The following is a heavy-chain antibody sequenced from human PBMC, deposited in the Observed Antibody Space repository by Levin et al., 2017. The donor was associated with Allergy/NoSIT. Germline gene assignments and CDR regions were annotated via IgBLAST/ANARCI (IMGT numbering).Heavy chain of an antibody. CDR2: ISGSGSAV. J-gene: IGHJ4*02. D-gene: IGHD2-15*01. CDR1: GFSFRDYY. CDR3: ARDYCSGGSCSDSY. Sequence: LSLPCAASGFSFRDYYMTWIRPTPGKGLEWVSYISGSGSAVYYADSVKGRFTISRDNAKKSLYLQMNSLRDEDTALYYCARDYCSGGSCSDSYWGQGTLVTVSS. V-gene: IGHV3-11*01.